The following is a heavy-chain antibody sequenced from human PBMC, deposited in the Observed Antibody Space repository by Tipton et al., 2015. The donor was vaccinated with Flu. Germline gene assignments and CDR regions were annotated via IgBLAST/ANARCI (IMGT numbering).Heavy chain of an antibody. D-gene: IGHD3-22*01. CDR3: ARVGASYYYDSSGYYSFDY. CDR1: GYTFTGYY. V-gene: IGHV1-2*06. Sequence: QVQLVQSGAEVKKPGASVKVSCKASGYTFTGYYMHWVRQAPGQGLEWMGRINPNSGGTNYAQKFQGRVAMTRDTSISTAYMELSRLRSDDTAVDYCARVGASYYYDSSGYYSFDYWGQGTLVTVSS. CDR2: INPNSGGT. J-gene: IGHJ4*02.